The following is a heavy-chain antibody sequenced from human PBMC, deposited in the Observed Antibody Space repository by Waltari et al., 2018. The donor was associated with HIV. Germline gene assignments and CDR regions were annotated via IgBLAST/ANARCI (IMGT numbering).Heavy chain of an antibody. V-gene: IGHV4-39*07. CDR3: ARDAGPLPTETVAGPDTSFDY. CDR1: GGSISSSSYY. CDR2: IYYSGST. Sequence: QLQLQESGPGLVKPSETLSLTCTVSGGSISSSSYYWGWIRQSPGKGMEWIGSIYYSGSTYYNPSLKSRVTISVDTSKNQFSLKLSSVTAADTAVYYCARDAGPLPTETVAGPDTSFDYWGQGTLVTVSS. J-gene: IGHJ4*02. D-gene: IGHD6-19*01.